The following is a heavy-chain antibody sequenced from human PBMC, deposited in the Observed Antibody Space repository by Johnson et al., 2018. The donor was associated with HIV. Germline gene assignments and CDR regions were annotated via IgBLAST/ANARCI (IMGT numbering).Heavy chain of an antibody. CDR2: INSDGSDT. CDR3: ARGSYYDSSGDAFDI. Sequence: VQLVESGGGLVQPGGSLRLSCAASGFTFDYYGMSWVRQAPGKGLEWVSGINSDGSDTRYADSVKGRFTISRDNAKTTLYLQMNSLRAEDTAVYYCARGSYYDSSGDAFDIWGQGTMVTVSS. V-gene: IGHV3-74*02. J-gene: IGHJ3*02. D-gene: IGHD3-22*01. CDR1: GFTFDYYG.